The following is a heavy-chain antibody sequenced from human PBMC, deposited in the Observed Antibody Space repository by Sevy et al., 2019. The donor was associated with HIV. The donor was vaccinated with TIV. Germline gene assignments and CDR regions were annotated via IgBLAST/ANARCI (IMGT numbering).Heavy chain of an antibody. CDR3: ARGGYTYGKGYFDY. J-gene: IGHJ4*02. CDR1: GYSISSGYY. V-gene: IGHV4-38-2*01. CDR2: IYHSGST. Sequence: SETLSLTCGVSGYSISSGYYWGWIRQPPGKGLEWIGSIYHSGSTYSNPSLKSRVTISVDTSKNQFSLKLSSVTAADTVVYYCARGGYTYGKGYFDYWGQGTLVTVSS. D-gene: IGHD5-18*01.